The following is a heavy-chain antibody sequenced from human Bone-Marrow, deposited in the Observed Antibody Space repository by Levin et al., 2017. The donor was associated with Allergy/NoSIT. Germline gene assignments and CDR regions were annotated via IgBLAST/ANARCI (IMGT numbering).Heavy chain of an antibody. Sequence: GESLKISCAASGFTFSSYGMHWVRQAPGKGLEWVAVVSYDGSNKYYADSVKGRFTISRDNSKNTLYLQMNSLRTEDTALYYCAKTRASSGYYFDYWGQGTLVTVSS. CDR2: VSYDGSNK. CDR1: GFTFSSYG. D-gene: IGHD6-13*01. V-gene: IGHV3-30*18. J-gene: IGHJ4*02. CDR3: AKTRASSGYYFDY.